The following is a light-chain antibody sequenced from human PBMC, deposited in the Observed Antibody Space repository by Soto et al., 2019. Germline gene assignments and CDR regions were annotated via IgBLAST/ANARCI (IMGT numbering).Light chain of an antibody. Sequence: DIQMTHSPSSLSASVGDRVTITCRASQSISNYLNWYQQKPGKAPKLLMYAASSLQSGVPSRFSGSGSGTDFTLTISSLQPEDFATYYCQQSYGNPPTFGGGTKVDIK. V-gene: IGKV1-39*01. CDR1: QSISNY. CDR2: AAS. J-gene: IGKJ4*01. CDR3: QQSYGNPPT.